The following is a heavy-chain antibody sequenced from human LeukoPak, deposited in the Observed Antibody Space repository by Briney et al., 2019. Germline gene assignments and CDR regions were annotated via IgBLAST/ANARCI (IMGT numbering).Heavy chain of an antibody. CDR3: ARAPENNFDY. CDR2: IYYSGST. V-gene: IGHV4-59*08. CDR1: GGSISSYY. J-gene: IGHJ4*02. D-gene: IGHD2/OR15-2a*01. Sequence: SETLSLTCTVSGGSISSYYWSWIRQPPGKGLEWIGYIYYSGSTYYNPSLKSRVTISVDTSKNQFSLKLSSVTAADTAVYYCARAPENNFDYWGQGTLVTVSS.